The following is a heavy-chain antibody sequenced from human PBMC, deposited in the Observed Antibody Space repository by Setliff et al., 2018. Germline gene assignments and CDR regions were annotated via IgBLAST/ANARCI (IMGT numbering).Heavy chain of an antibody. CDR1: GASVRSHY. V-gene: IGHV4-59*02. CDR3: ARGRYSYDTTGFYRGGFYFFDY. D-gene: IGHD3-22*01. J-gene: IGHJ4*02. CDR2: IFYSGDT. Sequence: SETLSLTCTVSGASVRSHYWSWIRQPPGKGLEWIGFIFYSGDTKSNPSLKRRVTMSVDTSKNRFSLELTSVTAADTAVYYCARGRYSYDTTGFYRGGFYFFDYWGQGALVTVSS.